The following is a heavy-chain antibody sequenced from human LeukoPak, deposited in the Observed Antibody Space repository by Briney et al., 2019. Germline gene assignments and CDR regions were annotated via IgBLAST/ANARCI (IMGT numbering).Heavy chain of an antibody. D-gene: IGHD3-16*02. CDR3: ARWAGGDYVWGSYRPYWYFDL. CDR2: IYYSGST. CDR1: GGSFSGYY. J-gene: IGHJ2*01. Sequence: SETLSLTCAVYGGSFSGYYWGWIRQPPGKGLEWIGSIYYSGSTYYNPSLKSRVTISVDTSKNQFSLKLSSVTAADTAVYYCARWAGGDYVWGSYRPYWYFDLWGRGTLVTVSS. V-gene: IGHV4-39*01.